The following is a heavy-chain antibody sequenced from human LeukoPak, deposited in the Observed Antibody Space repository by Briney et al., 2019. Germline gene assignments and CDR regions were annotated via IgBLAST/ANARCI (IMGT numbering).Heavy chain of an antibody. Sequence: PSETLSLTCTVSGGSISSYYWSWIRQPAGKGLEWIGRVYTSGSTNHNPSLKSRVTMSVDTSKNQSSLKLSSVTAADTAVYYCAREFNYQLQIDYWGQGTLVTVSS. J-gene: IGHJ4*02. D-gene: IGHD2-2*01. CDR2: VYTSGST. CDR3: AREFNYQLQIDY. CDR1: GGSISSYY. V-gene: IGHV4-4*07.